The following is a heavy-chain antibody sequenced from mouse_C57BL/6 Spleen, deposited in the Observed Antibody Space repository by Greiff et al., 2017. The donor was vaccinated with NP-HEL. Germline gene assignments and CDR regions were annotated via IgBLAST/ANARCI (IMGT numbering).Heavy chain of an antibody. CDR1: GFTFSDYG. CDR3: ARMGPYWYFDV. CDR2: ISSGSSTI. V-gene: IGHV5-17*01. J-gene: IGHJ1*03. Sequence: EVKLQESGGGLVKPGGSLKLSCAASGFTFSDYGMHWVRQAPEKGLEWVAYISSGSSTIYYADTVKGRFTISRDNAKNTLFLQMTSLRSEDTAMYYCARMGPYWYFDVWGTGTTVTVSS.